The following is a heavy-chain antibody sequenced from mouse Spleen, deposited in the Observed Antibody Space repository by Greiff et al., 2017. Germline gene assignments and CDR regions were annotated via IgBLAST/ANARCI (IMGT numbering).Heavy chain of an antibody. D-gene: IGHD1-1*01. CDR3: ARGGIYYGSSPYAMDY. CDR1: GYSFTGYY. Sequence: VQLQQSGPELVKPGASVKISCKASGYSFTGYYMNWVKQSPEKSLEWIGEINPSTGGTTYNQKFKAKATLTVDKSSSTAYMQLKSLTSEDSAVYYCARGGIYYGSSPYAMDYWGQGTSGTVSS. J-gene: IGHJ4*01. CDR2: INPSTGGT. V-gene: IGHV1-42*01.